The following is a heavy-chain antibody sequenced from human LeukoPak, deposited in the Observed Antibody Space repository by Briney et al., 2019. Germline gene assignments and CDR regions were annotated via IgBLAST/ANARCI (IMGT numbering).Heavy chain of an antibody. J-gene: IGHJ6*03. V-gene: IGHV1-18*01. CDR2: ISAYNGNT. Sequence: GASVKVSCKASGYTFTSYGISWVRQAPGQGLEWMGWISAYNGNTNYAQKLQGRVTMTTDTSTSTAYMELRSLRSDDTAVYYCAREERIDYYYYMDVWGRGTTVTVSS. CDR3: AREERIDYYYYMDV. CDR1: GYTFTSYG. D-gene: IGHD1-1*01.